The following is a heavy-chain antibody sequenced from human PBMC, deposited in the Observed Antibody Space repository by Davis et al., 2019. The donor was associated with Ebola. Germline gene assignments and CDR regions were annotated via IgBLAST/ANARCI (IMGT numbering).Heavy chain of an antibody. V-gene: IGHV3-23*01. CDR3: AKDLGYCSSTSCYLDY. Sequence: PGGSLRLSCAASGFTFSNYAMSWVRQAPGKGLEWVSAISGSGGSTYYADSVKGRFTISRDNSKNTLYLQMNSLRAEDTAVYYCAKDLGYCSSTSCYLDYWGQGTLVTVSS. D-gene: IGHD2-2*01. J-gene: IGHJ4*02. CDR1: GFTFSNYA. CDR2: ISGSGGST.